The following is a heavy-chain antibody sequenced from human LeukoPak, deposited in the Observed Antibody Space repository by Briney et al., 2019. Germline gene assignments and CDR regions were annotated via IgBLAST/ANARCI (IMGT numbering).Heavy chain of an antibody. CDR3: AADSSGYYYGPY. D-gene: IGHD3-22*01. J-gene: IGHJ4*02. Sequence: SETLSLTCTVSGDSISSTSYYWGWIRQPPGKGLEWIGSIYYSGNTYYSPSLKGRVTISVDTSKNQFSLKLSSVTAADTAVYYCAADSSGYYYGPYWGQGTLVTVSS. V-gene: IGHV4-39*01. CDR1: GDSISSTSYY. CDR2: IYYSGNT.